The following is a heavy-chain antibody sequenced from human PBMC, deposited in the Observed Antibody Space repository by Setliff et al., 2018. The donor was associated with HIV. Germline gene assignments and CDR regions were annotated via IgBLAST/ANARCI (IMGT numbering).Heavy chain of an antibody. Sequence: PGESLKISCKDSGYTFSNYCIAWVRQMPGKGLEWMGIIYPGNSDTTYSPSFQGQVTISADKSISTAYLQWSSLKASDTAMYYCARRQTSGKAFDIWGQGTMVTVSS. V-gene: IGHV5-51*01. CDR1: GYTFSNYC. J-gene: IGHJ3*02. CDR2: IYPGNSDT. CDR3: ARRQTSGKAFDI.